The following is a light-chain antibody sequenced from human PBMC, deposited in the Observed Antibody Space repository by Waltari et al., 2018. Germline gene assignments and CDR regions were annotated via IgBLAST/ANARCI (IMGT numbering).Light chain of an antibody. Sequence: EIVLTQSLATLSLSPGERATLSCRANQSVISYLAWYQQKPGHAPRLLIYDASNRATGIPARFSGSESGTDFTLTVSSLEPEEFAVYYSQQRSNWPPYSFGQGTQLGIK. CDR3: QQRSNWPPYS. CDR1: QSVISY. J-gene: IGKJ2*03. V-gene: IGKV3-11*01. CDR2: DAS.